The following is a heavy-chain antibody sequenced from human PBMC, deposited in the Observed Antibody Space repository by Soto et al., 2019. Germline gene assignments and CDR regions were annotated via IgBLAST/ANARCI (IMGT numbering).Heavy chain of an antibody. J-gene: IGHJ5*02. CDR1: GFTFSSYT. Sequence: GGSLRLSCAASGFTFSSYTMSWVRQTPGKGLEWVSGISGSGGSTYYADSVKGRFTISRDNSKNTLYLQMNSLRAEDTAVYYCAKDPRYSSGRGWFDPWGQGTLVTVSS. CDR2: ISGSGGST. D-gene: IGHD6-19*01. V-gene: IGHV3-23*01. CDR3: AKDPRYSSGRGWFDP.